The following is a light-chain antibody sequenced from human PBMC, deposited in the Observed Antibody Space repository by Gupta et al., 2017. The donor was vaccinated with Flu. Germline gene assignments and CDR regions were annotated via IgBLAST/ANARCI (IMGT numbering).Light chain of an antibody. J-gene: IGLJ1*01. CDR1: SSNIGAGYD. CDR2: GNS. Sequence: QSVLTQPPSVSGAPGQRVTIPCTGSSSNIGAGYDVPWYQQLPGTAPKLLIYGNSNRPSGVPDRFSGSKSGTSASLAITGLQAEEEADYYCQSYDSSLSGWVFGTGTKVTVL. CDR3: QSYDSSLSGWV. V-gene: IGLV1-40*01.